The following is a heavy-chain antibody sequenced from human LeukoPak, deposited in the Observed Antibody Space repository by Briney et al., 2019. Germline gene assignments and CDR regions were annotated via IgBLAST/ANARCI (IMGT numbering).Heavy chain of an antibody. CDR3: VRDQGDRTGSL. V-gene: IGHV3-7*01. Sequence: GGSLRLSCVASGFNLGDFWVNWLRQAPGKGLEWVANTNQDGRQTNYLDSVKGRFTISRDNARNSVYLQMDSLRDEDTSLYYCVRDQGDRTGSLWGQGTLVTVST. J-gene: IGHJ4*02. D-gene: IGHD2-15*01. CDR2: TNQDGRQT. CDR1: GFNLGDFW.